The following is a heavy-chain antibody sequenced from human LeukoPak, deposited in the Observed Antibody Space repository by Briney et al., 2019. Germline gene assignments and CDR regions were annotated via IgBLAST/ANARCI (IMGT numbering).Heavy chain of an antibody. CDR1: GGSISSYY. D-gene: IGHD5-18*01. CDR2: IYYSGST. V-gene: IGHV4-59*01. Sequence: SETLSLTCTVSGGSISSYYWSWIRQPPGKGLEWIGYIYYSGSTNYNPSLKSRVTISVDTSKNQFSLKLSSVTAADTVVYYCAGYVDTAMAAWGQGTLVTVSS. J-gene: IGHJ5*02. CDR3: AGYVDTAMAA.